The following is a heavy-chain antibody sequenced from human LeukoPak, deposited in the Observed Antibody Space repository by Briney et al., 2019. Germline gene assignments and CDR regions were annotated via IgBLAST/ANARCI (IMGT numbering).Heavy chain of an antibody. CDR3: ARGPRVSGYYYDFDY. V-gene: IGHV4-59*01. CDR2: IYYSGST. J-gene: IGHJ4*02. D-gene: IGHD3-22*01. Sequence: ASETLSLTCTVSGGSISSYYWSWIRQPPGKGLEWIGYIYYSGSTNYNTSLKSRVTISINTSKSQFSLKLSSVTAADTAVYYCARGPRVSGYYYDFDYWGQGTLVTVSS. CDR1: GGSISSYY.